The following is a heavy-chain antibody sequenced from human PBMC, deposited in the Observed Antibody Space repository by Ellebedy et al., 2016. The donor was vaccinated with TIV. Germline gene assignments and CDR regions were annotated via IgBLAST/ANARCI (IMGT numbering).Heavy chain of an antibody. Sequence: SETLSLXCAVYGGSFSGYYWSWIRQPPGKGLEWIGEINHSGSTNYNPSLKSRVTISVDTSKNQFSLKLSSVTAADTAVYYCAREEGDCSSTSCPWDYWGQGTLVTVSS. V-gene: IGHV4-34*01. CDR2: INHSGST. CDR3: AREEGDCSSTSCPWDY. D-gene: IGHD2-2*01. CDR1: GGSFSGYY. J-gene: IGHJ4*02.